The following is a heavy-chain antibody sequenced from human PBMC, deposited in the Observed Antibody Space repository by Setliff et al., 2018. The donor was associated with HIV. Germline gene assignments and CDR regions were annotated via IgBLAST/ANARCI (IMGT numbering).Heavy chain of an antibody. Sequence: SETLSLTCAVYGGSFSGYNWSWIRQTPGKGLEWMGEINHSGSTNHNPSLKSRATISVDTSKNQFSLKLSSVTAADTAVYYWARGGGTIIGANFDYWGQGTLVTVSS. CDR2: INHSGST. V-gene: IGHV4-34*04. J-gene: IGHJ4*02. CDR1: GGSFSGYN. D-gene: IGHD3-3*01. CDR3: ARGGGTIIGANFDY.